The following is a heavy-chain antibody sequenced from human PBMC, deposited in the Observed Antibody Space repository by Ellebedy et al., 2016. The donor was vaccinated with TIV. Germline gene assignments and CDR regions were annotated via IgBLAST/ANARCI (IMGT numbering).Heavy chain of an antibody. Sequence: SETLSLTXTVSGGSISSYYWSWIRQPPGKGLEWIGYIYYSGSTNYNPSLKSRVTISVDTSKNQFSLKLSSVTAADTAVYYCARVAGYCSGGSCHNGALFDIWGQGTMVTVSS. J-gene: IGHJ3*02. CDR1: GGSISSYY. V-gene: IGHV4-59*08. CDR3: ARVAGYCSGGSCHNGALFDI. D-gene: IGHD2-15*01. CDR2: IYYSGST.